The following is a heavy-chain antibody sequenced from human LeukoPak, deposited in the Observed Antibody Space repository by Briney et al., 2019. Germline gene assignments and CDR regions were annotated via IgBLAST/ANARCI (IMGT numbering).Heavy chain of an antibody. J-gene: IGHJ6*03. CDR3: ARAGCSGGSCYPYYYYYYMDV. D-gene: IGHD2-15*01. V-gene: IGHV3-48*04. CDR1: GFTFSSYG. Sequence: GGSLRLSCAASGFTFSSYGMNWVRQAPGKGLEWVSYISSSGSTIYYADSVKGRFTISRDNAKNSLYLQMNSLRAEDTAVYYCARAGCSGGSCYPYYYYYYMDVWGKGTTVTISS. CDR2: ISSSGSTI.